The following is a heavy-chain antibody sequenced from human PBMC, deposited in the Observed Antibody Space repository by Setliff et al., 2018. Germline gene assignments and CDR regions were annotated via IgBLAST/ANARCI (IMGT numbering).Heavy chain of an antibody. Sequence: GGSLRLSCSASGFTFSSLWMAWVRQAPGKGLEWVANINQRGSDQFYVESVKGRFTISSDNAKNSLYLQMNSLRVEDTAVYFCASIDWGENFYNMDVWGKGTTVTVSS. V-gene: IGHV3-7*01. CDR3: ASIDWGENFYNMDV. CDR1: GFTFSSLW. D-gene: IGHD7-27*01. J-gene: IGHJ6*03. CDR2: INQRGSDQ.